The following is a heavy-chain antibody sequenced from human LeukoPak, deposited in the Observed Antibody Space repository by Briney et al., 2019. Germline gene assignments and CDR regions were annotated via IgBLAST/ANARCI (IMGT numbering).Heavy chain of an antibody. J-gene: IGHJ4*02. CDR2: IYHSGST. CDR1: GGSISSSNW. V-gene: IGHV4-4*02. Sequence: PSETLSLTCAVSGGSISSSNWWSWVRQPPGKGLEWIGEIYHSGSTNYNPSLKSRVTISVDKSKNQFSLKLSSVTAADTAVYYCARDTYYYGSGSYGLDYWGQGTLVTVSS. D-gene: IGHD3-10*01. CDR3: ARDTYYYGSGSYGLDY.